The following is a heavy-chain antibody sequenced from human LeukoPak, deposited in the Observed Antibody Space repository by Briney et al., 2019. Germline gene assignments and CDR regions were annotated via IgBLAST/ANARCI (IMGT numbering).Heavy chain of an antibody. CDR2: IYYSVST. V-gene: IGHV4-59*01. J-gene: IGHJ4*02. D-gene: IGHD3-9*01. CDR1: GGSISSYY. CDR3: ARGDFDWLFDY. Sequence: PSETLSPTCTVSGGSISSYYWSWIRQPPGKGLEWIGYIYYSVSTNYNPSLKSRATISVDTSKNQFSLKLSSVTAADTAVYYCARGDFDWLFDYWGQGTLVTVSS.